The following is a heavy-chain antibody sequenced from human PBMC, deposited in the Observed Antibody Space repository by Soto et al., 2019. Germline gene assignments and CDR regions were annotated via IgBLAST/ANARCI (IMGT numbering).Heavy chain of an antibody. D-gene: IGHD3-3*01. CDR1: GGTFSSYS. CDR2: IIPIFGTA. Sequence: ASVKVSCKASGGTFSSYSISWVLQAPGQGLEWMGGIIPIFGTANYAQKFQGRVTITADESTSTAYMELSSLRSEDTAVYYCARDNLGWSPRAEYFQHWGQGTLVTVSA. CDR3: ARDNLGWSPRAEYFQH. V-gene: IGHV1-69*13. J-gene: IGHJ1*01.